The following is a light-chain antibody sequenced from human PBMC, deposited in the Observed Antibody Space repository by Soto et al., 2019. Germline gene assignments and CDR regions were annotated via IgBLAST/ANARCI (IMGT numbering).Light chain of an antibody. Sequence: DIQMTQSPSTLSASVGDRVTFTCRASQSLSSWLAWYQQKPGKAPKLLIYKAANLETGVPSRFTGSGSGTEFTLTINTLQPDDFATYYCQQYNTYPLTFGGGTKVEIK. CDR2: KAA. V-gene: IGKV1-5*03. CDR1: QSLSSW. J-gene: IGKJ4*01. CDR3: QQYNTYPLT.